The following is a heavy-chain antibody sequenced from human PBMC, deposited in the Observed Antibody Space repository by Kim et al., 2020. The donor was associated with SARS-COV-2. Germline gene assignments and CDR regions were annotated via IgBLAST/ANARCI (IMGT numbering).Heavy chain of an antibody. CDR3: ARVGASYEVAKEADTGYYYYGMDV. CDR1: GGTFSSYA. Sequence: SVKVSCKASGGTFSSYAISWVRQAPGQGLEWMGRIIPILGIANYAQKFQGRVTITADKSTSTAYMELSSLRSEDTAVYYCARVGASYEVAKEADTGYYYYGMDVWGQGTTVTVSS. J-gene: IGHJ6*02. V-gene: IGHV1-69*04. D-gene: IGHD5-12*01. CDR2: IIPILGIA.